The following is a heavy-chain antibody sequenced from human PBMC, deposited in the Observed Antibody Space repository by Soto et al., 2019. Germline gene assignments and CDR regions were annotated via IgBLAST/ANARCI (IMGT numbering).Heavy chain of an antibody. D-gene: IGHD6-6*01. J-gene: IGHJ5*02. CDR1: GGSISSSSYY. Sequence: QLQLQESGPGLVKPSETLSLTCIVSGGSISSSSYYWGWIRQPPGKGLEWIGSIYYSGSTYYNPSLKSRVTLPVDTSKNQFSLKLSSVTAADTSVFYCARHRARNWFDPWGQGTLVTVSS. V-gene: IGHV4-39*01. CDR2: IYYSGST. CDR3: ARHRARNWFDP.